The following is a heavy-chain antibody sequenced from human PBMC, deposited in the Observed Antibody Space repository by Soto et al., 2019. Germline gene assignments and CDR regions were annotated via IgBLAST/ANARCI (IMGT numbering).Heavy chain of an antibody. CDR2: ISSSTI. V-gene: IGHV3-48*01. CDR3: ARETQWLNWFDP. D-gene: IGHD6-19*01. Sequence: TGGSLRLSCAASGFTFSNYSMNWVRQAPGKGLEWVSYISSSTIYYADSVKGRFTISRDNAKNSLYLQMNSLRAEDTAVYYCARETQWLNWFDPWGQGTLVTVSS. J-gene: IGHJ5*02. CDR1: GFTFSNYS.